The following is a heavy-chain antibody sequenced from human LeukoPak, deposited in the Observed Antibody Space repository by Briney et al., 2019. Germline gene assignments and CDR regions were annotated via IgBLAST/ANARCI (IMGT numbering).Heavy chain of an antibody. CDR3: ARGIDYNYYYYGMDV. V-gene: IGHV1-18*04. D-gene: IGHD4-11*01. J-gene: IGHJ6*02. Sequence: ASVKVSCKASGYTFTTYGMNWLRQAPGQGLEWMGWINTQTGQTNYAQKIQGRVTMTTETPTRTVYMELRSLRYDDTAVYYCARGIDYNYYYYGMDVWGQGTTVTVSS. CDR1: GYTFTTYG. CDR2: INTQTGQT.